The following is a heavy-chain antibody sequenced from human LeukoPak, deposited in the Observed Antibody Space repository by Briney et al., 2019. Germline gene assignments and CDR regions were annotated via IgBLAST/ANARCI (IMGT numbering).Heavy chain of an antibody. CDR2: IRYDGSNK. Sequence: GGSLRLSCAASGFTFSSYGMHWVRQAPGKGLEWVAFIRYDGSNKYYADSVKGRFTISRDNSKNTLYLQMNSLRAEDTAVYYCAKSPDVSGYNNWFDPWGQGTLVTVSS. CDR1: GFTFSSYG. J-gene: IGHJ5*02. V-gene: IGHV3-30*02. CDR3: AKSPDVSGYNNWFDP. D-gene: IGHD3-22*01.